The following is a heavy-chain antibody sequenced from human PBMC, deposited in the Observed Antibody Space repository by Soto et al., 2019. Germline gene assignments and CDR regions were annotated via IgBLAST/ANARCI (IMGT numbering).Heavy chain of an antibody. Sequence: QITLKESGPTLVKPTQTLTLTCTFSGFSLSTSGVGVGWIRQPPGKALEWLALIYWDDDKRYSPSLKSRLTITKDTSKNQVVLTMTNMDPVDTATYYCAPSSVVTPPIGAFDIWGQGTMVTVSS. CDR3: APSSVVTPPIGAFDI. CDR1: GFSLSTSGVG. CDR2: IYWDDDK. V-gene: IGHV2-5*02. D-gene: IGHD2-21*02. J-gene: IGHJ3*02.